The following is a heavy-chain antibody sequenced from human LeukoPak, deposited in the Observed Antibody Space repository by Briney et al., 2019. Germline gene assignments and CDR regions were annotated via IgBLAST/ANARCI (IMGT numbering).Heavy chain of an antibody. J-gene: IGHJ4*02. CDR1: GGTFSSYA. V-gene: IGHV1-69*04. D-gene: IGHD1-26*01. CDR3: AKDRSGSYYGAFDY. CDR2: IIPILGIA. Sequence: GSSVKVSCKASGGTFSSYAISWVRQAPGQGLEWMGRIIPILGIANYAQKFQGRVTITADKSTSTAYMELSSLRSEDTDVYYCAKDRSGSYYGAFDYWGQGTLVTVSS.